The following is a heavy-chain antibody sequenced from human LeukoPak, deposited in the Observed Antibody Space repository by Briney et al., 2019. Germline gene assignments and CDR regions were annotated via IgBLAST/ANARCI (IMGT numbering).Heavy chain of an antibody. CDR1: GDSVSSNSAT. J-gene: IGHJ5*02. Sequence: SQTLSLTCAISGDSVSSNSATWNWIRQSPSRGLEWLGRAYYRSTWYNDYAVSVRGRITVNPDTSKNQFSLHLNSVTPEDTAVYYCARRLTQYDCFDPWGQGILVTVSS. CDR3: ARRLTQYDCFDP. V-gene: IGHV6-1*01. CDR2: AYYRSTWYN. D-gene: IGHD2-2*01.